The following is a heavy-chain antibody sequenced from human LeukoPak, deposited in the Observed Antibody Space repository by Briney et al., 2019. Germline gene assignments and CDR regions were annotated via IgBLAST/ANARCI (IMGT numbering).Heavy chain of an antibody. J-gene: IGHJ4*02. CDR1: GFTVSSNY. Sequence: PGGSLRLSCAASGFTVSSNYMSWVRQAPGKGLEWVSVIYSGGSTYYSDSVKGRFTISRDNSKNTLYLQMNSLRAEDTAVYYCARLDYGGNVVDYWGQGTLVTVSS. V-gene: IGHV3-53*01. D-gene: IGHD4-23*01. CDR3: ARLDYGGNVVDY. CDR2: IYSGGST.